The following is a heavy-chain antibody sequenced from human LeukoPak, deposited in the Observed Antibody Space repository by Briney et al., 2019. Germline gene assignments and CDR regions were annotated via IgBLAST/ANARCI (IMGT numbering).Heavy chain of an antibody. V-gene: IGHV3-30*18. CDR3: AKDPWTAVAANYFDY. Sequence: AGGSLRLSCAASGFTFSSYGMHWVRQAPGKGLEWVAIISYDGSNKYYADSVKGRFTISRDNSKNTLYLQMNSLRAEDTAVYYCAKDPWTAVAANYFDYWGQGTLVTVSS. D-gene: IGHD6-19*01. CDR2: ISYDGSNK. J-gene: IGHJ4*02. CDR1: GFTFSSYG.